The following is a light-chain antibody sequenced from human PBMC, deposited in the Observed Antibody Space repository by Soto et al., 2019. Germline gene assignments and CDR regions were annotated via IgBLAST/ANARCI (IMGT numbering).Light chain of an antibody. V-gene: IGKV2-28*01. CDR2: LGS. Sequence: DIVMTQSPLSLPVTPGEPASISCRSNQRLLYSNGYNYVDWYLQKPGQPPQLLIFLGSSRASGVPDRFNGSGSGTDFTLRITTVEAEDVGVYYCLQVLHTPLTFGGGTKLEIK. CDR3: LQVLHTPLT. CDR1: QRLLYSNGYNY. J-gene: IGKJ4*01.